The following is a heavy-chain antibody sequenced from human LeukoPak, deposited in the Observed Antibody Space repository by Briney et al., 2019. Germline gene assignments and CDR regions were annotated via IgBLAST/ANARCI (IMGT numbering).Heavy chain of an antibody. V-gene: IGHV3-23*01. CDR2: ISGSGGST. CDR1: GFTFSSYA. D-gene: IGHD5-18*01. CDR3: AKAWTGGYSYGPSYYYGMDV. J-gene: IGHJ6*02. Sequence: PGGSLRLSCAASGFTFSSYAMSWVRQAPGKGLEWVSAISGSGGSTYYADSVKGRFTISRDNSKNTLYLQMNSLRAEDTAVYYCAKAWTGGYSYGPSYYYGMDVWGQGTTVTVSS.